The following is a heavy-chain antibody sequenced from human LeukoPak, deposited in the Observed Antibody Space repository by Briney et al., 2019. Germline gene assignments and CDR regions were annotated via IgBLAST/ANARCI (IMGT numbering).Heavy chain of an antibody. V-gene: IGHV5-51*01. CDR3: AASIGTAAGTLDY. J-gene: IGHJ4*02. D-gene: IGHD6-13*01. Sequence: GESLKISCMASGYSFTTYWIGWVRQMPGKGLEWMGIIYPGDSDTRYSPSFQGQVTISADKSTSTAYLQWSSLKASDTAKYYCAASIGTAAGTLDYWGQGTLVTVSS. CDR2: IYPGDSDT. CDR1: GYSFTTYW.